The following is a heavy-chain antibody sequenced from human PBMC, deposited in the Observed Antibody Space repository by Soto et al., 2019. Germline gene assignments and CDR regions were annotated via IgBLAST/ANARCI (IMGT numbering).Heavy chain of an antibody. D-gene: IGHD3-10*01. V-gene: IGHV4-34*01. CDR2: INHSGST. J-gene: IGHJ6*02. CDR1: GGSFIGYY. CDR3: ARRRNYCGWGSYPVMDV. Sequence: PLVLLRLSCGVFGGSFIGYYWSWIIQPPGKGLEWIGEINHSGSTNYNPSLKSRVTISVDTSKNQFSLKLRSVTAADTAVYYCARRRNYCGWGSYPVMDVWGQGTTVT.